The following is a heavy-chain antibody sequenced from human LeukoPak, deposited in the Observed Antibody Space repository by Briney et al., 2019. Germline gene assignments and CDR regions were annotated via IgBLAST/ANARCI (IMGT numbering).Heavy chain of an antibody. CDR3: ARESSPISTYGLLWFGELDYYFDY. V-gene: IGHV1-18*01. CDR1: GYTFTSYG. Sequence: ASVKVSCKASGYTFTSYGISWVRQAPGQGLEWMGWISAYNGNTNYAQKLQGRVTMTTDTSTSTAYMELRSLRSDDTAVYYCARESSPISTYGLLWFGELDYYFDYWGQGTLVTVSS. D-gene: IGHD3-10*01. J-gene: IGHJ4*02. CDR2: ISAYNGNT.